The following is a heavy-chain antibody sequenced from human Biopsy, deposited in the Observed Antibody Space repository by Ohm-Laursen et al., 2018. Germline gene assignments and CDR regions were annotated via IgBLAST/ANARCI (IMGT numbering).Heavy chain of an antibody. V-gene: IGHV3-9*01. D-gene: IGHD2-15*01. CDR1: GFTFNKHA. Sequence: SLRLSCAASGFTFNKHAMNWVRQAPGKGLEWVSGISWNSVGIGYADSVKGRFTISRDNAKNFLYLEMNNLRPEDTALYYCAKIHCSGGSCYPNAFDMWGHGTRVTVS. CDR3: AKIHCSGGSCYPNAFDM. J-gene: IGHJ3*02. CDR2: ISWNSVGI.